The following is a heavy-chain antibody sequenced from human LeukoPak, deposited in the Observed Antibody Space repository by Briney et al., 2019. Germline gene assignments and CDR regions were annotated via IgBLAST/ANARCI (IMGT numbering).Heavy chain of an antibody. Sequence: ASVKVSCKASGYTFTSYYMHWVRQAPGQGLEWMGIINPSGGSTSYAQKFQGRVTMTRDMSTSTDYMELSSLRSEDTAVYYCARDNPVEDTAWWFDSWGRGTLVTVSS. D-gene: IGHD4-23*01. CDR1: GYTFTSYY. CDR3: ARDNPVEDTAWWFDS. V-gene: IGHV1-46*01. J-gene: IGHJ5*01. CDR2: INPSGGST.